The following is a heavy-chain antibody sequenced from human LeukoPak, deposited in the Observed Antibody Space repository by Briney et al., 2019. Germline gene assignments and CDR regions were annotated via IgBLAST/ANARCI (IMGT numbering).Heavy chain of an antibody. D-gene: IGHD2-15*01. V-gene: IGHV3-7*05. CDR2: INRDGTEK. CDR1: GFNFSDSR. CDR3: AKGRTPDY. Sequence: GGSLRLSCATSGFNFSDSRMTWVRQAPGKGLQWVANINRDGTEKHFLDSVEGRFTISRDNSNNTLFLQMNSLRAEDTAVYYCAKGRTPDYWGQGTLVTVSS. J-gene: IGHJ4*02.